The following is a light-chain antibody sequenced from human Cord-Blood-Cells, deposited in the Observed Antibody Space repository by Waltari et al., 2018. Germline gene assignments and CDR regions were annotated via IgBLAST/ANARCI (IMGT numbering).Light chain of an antibody. J-gene: IGKJ3*01. CDR3: QQLNSYPR. Sequence: DIQLTQSPSFLSASVGDRVTITCRASQGISSYLAWYQQKPGKAPKLLIYAASTLQSGVPSRFSGSRSGTEFTLTISSLQPEDFATYYCQQLNSYPRFGPGTKVDIK. CDR1: QGISSY. V-gene: IGKV1-9*01. CDR2: AAS.